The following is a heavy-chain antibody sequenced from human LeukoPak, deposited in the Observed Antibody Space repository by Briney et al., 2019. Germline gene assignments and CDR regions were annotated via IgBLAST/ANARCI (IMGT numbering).Heavy chain of an antibody. Sequence: GGSLRLSCAASGFTFNNYGMHWVRQAPGKGLEWVAFIRSGGINKYYADSVRGRIAVSRDNSKKTLYLQMDSLRPEDTAVYYCAKGNSGWAFDIWGQGTMVIVSS. CDR3: AKGNSGWAFDI. D-gene: IGHD6-19*01. V-gene: IGHV3-30*02. J-gene: IGHJ3*02. CDR1: GFTFNNYG. CDR2: IRSGGINK.